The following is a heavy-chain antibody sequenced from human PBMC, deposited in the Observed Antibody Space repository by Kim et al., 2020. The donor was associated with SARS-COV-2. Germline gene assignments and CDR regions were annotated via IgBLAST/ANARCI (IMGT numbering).Heavy chain of an antibody. V-gene: IGHV4-31*02. D-gene: IGHD2-15*01. CDR3: ACSGSIYWYFDL. Sequence: YYNPSLKSRVTISVDTSKNQFSLKLSSVTAADTAVYYCACSGSIYWYFDLWGRGTLVTVSS. J-gene: IGHJ2*01.